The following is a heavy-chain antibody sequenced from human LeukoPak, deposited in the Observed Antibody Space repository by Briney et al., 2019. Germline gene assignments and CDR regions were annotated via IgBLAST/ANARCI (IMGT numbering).Heavy chain of an antibody. CDR1: GFTFSSYW. Sequence: PGGSLRLSCAASGFTFSSYWMSWVRQAPGKGLGWVANIKQDGSEKYYVDSVKGRFTISRDNAKNSLYLQMNSLRAEDTAVYYCASLFTSFGMDVWGQGTTVTVSS. CDR3: ASLFTSFGMDV. V-gene: IGHV3-7*05. CDR2: IKQDGSEK. D-gene: IGHD3-3*01. J-gene: IGHJ6*02.